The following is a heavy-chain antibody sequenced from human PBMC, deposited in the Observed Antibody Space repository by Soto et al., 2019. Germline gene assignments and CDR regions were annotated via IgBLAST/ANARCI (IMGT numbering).Heavy chain of an antibody. V-gene: IGHV3-23*01. J-gene: IGHJ4*02. CDR2: ISGTGRST. D-gene: IGHD6-19*01. CDR1: GFTFSDCA. CDR3: AKGNTSGWYFFDY. Sequence: GGSLRLSCEASGFTFSDCAMSWVRQAPGKGLEWVSGISGTGRSTFYADSVKDRFTISRDNSKNTVYLQMTSLRAEDTAVYHCAKGNTSGWYFFDYWGQGTLVTVSS.